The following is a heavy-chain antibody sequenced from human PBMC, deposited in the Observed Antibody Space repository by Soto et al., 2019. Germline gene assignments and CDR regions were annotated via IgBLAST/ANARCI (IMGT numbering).Heavy chain of an antibody. CDR2: ISWNSGSI. CDR1: GFTFDDYA. V-gene: IGHV3-9*01. Sequence: DVQLVESGGGLVQPGRSLRLSCAASGFTFDDYAMHWVRQAPGKGLEWVSGISWNSGSIGYADSVKGRFTISRDNAKNSLYLQMNSLRAEDTALYYCAKDASNWNEGVGAFDIWGQGTMVTVSS. CDR3: AKDASNWNEGVGAFDI. D-gene: IGHD1-1*01. J-gene: IGHJ3*02.